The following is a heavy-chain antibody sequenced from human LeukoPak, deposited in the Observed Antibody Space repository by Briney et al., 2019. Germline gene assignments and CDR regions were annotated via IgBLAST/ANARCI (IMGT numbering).Heavy chain of an antibody. Sequence: ASVMVSCRASGYSITSYDINWVRQAAGQGLEWVGWMNSNSGNTGYARKFQGRVTLTRDTSINTAYMEVNSLTSEDTAVYYCARGGILVRGVAILYGMDVWGQGTTVTVSS. D-gene: IGHD3-10*01. CDR3: ARGGILVRGVAILYGMDV. J-gene: IGHJ6*02. V-gene: IGHV1-8*01. CDR2: MNSNSGNT. CDR1: GYSITSYD.